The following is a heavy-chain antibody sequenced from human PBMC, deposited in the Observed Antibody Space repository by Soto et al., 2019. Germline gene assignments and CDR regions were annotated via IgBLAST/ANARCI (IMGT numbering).Heavy chain of an antibody. D-gene: IGHD3-22*01. V-gene: IGHV1-69*13. Sequence: SVKVSCKASGGTFSSYAISWVRQAPGQGLEWMGGIIPIFGTANYAQKFQGRVTITADESTSTAYMELSSLRSEDTAVYYCARSRVLVVVISRYYCYAMDVCGQGSTVIVS. CDR3: ARSRVLVVVISRYYCYAMDV. CDR1: GGTFSSYA. CDR2: IIPIFGTA. J-gene: IGHJ6*02.